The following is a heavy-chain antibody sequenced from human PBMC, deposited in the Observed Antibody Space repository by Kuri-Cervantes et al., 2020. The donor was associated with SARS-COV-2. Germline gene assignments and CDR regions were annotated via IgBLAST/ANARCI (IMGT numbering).Heavy chain of an antibody. Sequence: GESLKISCAASGFTFSSYSMNWVRQAPGKGLEWVSSISSSSSYIYYADSVKGRFPISRDNAKNSLYLQMNSLRAEDTAVYYCARGGLGGQLVDGMDVWGQGTTVTVSS. CDR3: ARGGLGGQLVDGMDV. CDR1: GFTFSSYS. D-gene: IGHD6-6*01. J-gene: IGHJ6*02. V-gene: IGHV3-21*01. CDR2: ISSSSSYI.